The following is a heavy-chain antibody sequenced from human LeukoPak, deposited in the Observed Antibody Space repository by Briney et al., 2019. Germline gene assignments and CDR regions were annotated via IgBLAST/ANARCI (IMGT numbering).Heavy chain of an antibody. CDR3: ARSRRYCSSTSCYRYYYGMDV. CDR1: GYTFTSYY. V-gene: IGHV1-46*01. J-gene: IGHJ6*02. Sequence: GASVKVSCKASGYTFTSYYMHWVRQAPGQELEWMGIINPSGGSTSYAQKFQGRVTMTRDTSTSTVYMELSSLRSEDTAVYYCARSRRYCSSTSCYRYYYGMDVWGQGTTVTVSS. D-gene: IGHD2-2*01. CDR2: INPSGGST.